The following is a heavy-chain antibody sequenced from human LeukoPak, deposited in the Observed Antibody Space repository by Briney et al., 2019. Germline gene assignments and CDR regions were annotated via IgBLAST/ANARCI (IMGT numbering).Heavy chain of an antibody. J-gene: IGHJ5*02. D-gene: IGHD6-6*01. CDR1: GYTFTDYY. V-gene: IGHV1-2*02. Sequence: GASVKVSCQASGYTFTDYYMHWVRQAPGQGLEWMGWINPNSGGTNYAQKFQDRVTMTRDTSISTAYMELSRLTSDDSALYYCARDVFAEYSTHHRFDPWGQGTLVTVSS. CDR2: INPNSGGT. CDR3: ARDVFAEYSTHHRFDP.